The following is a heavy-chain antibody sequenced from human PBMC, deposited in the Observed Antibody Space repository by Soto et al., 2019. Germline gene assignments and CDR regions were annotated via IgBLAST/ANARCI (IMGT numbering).Heavy chain of an antibody. D-gene: IGHD3-16*01. CDR3: AREGVRGMDV. CDR2: RNPKSGNT. Sequence: QVQLVQSGAEVKKPGASVKVSCKASGYTFTSYDINWVRQATGQGLGGMGWRNPKSGNTGYEQKFKGRVTMTRNTSISTAYMELSSLRSEDTAVYYCAREGVRGMDVWGQGTTVTVSS. V-gene: IGHV1-8*01. CDR1: GYTFTSYD. J-gene: IGHJ6*02.